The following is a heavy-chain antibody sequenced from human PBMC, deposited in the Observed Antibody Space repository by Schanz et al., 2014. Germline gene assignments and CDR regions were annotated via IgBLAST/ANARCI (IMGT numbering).Heavy chain of an antibody. D-gene: IGHD2-15*01. V-gene: IGHV1-18*01. Sequence: QVQLVQSGDEVKKPGASVKVSCKASGYTFTDYGVIWVRQAPGQGLEWMGWISTSNGNTNYIQKLQGRVTMTTYTSTSTAYMELRSLRSEDTAVYYCARGRGCTGGSCYSWFDLWGQGTLVTVAS. CDR1: GYTFTDYG. CDR3: ARGRGCTGGSCYSWFDL. J-gene: IGHJ5*02. CDR2: ISTSNGNT.